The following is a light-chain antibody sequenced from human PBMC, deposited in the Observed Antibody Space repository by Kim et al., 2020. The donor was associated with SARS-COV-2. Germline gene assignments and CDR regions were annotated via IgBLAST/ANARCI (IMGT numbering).Light chain of an antibody. J-gene: IGKJ2*01. CDR2: GAS. Sequence: EIVLTQSPGTLSLSPGERATLSCRASQSVRNNYLTWYQHKPGQAPRLLIYGASSRAAGIPDRFSGSGSGTDFTLTISRLEPEDFAVYYCLHYGGSPIHTVGRGTKLE. V-gene: IGKV3-20*01. CDR3: LHYGGSPIHT. CDR1: QSVRNNY.